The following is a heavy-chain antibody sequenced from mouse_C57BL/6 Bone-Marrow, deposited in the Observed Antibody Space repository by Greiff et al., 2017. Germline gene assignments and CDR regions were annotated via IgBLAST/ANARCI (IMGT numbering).Heavy chain of an antibody. D-gene: IGHD2-1*01. CDR1: GYTFTDYY. Sequence: QVQLQQSGAELVRPGASVKLSCKASGYTFTDYYINWVKQRPGQGLEWIARIYPGSGNTYYNEKFKGKATLTAEKSSSTAYMQLSSLTSEDSAVYFCARHGNSYAMDYWGQGTSVTVSS. V-gene: IGHV1-76*01. CDR3: ARHGNSYAMDY. CDR2: IYPGSGNT. J-gene: IGHJ4*01.